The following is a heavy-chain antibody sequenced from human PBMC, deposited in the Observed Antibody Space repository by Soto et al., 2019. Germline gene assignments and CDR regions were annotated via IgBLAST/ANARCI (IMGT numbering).Heavy chain of an antibody. CDR3: AKDHRYCGGGSCHPNEYFHH. D-gene: IGHD2-21*01. J-gene: IGHJ1*01. Sequence: QLHLLQSGGGVVQPGGSLRLSCEDSVSTFRSYGMHWVRQAPGKGLEWVAVISYDGNWQYYADSVKDRFTISRDNSKNTLSLQMNGLSLEDTAVYYCAKDHRYCGGGSCHPNEYFHHWGQGTLVTVSS. CDR1: VSTFRSYG. V-gene: IGHV3-30*18. CDR2: ISYDGNWQ.